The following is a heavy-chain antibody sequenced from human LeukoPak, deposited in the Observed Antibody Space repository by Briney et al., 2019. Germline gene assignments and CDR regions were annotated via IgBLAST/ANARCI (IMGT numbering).Heavy chain of an antibody. Sequence: GGSLRLSCAASGFTFSSYGMHWVRQAPGKGLEWVAVISYDGSNKYYADSVKGRFTISRDNSKNTLYLQMNSLRAEDTAVYYCAKNGDSSGYWPDYTSYYYYYGMDVWGQGTTVTVSS. CDR2: ISYDGSNK. D-gene: IGHD3-22*01. V-gene: IGHV3-30*18. J-gene: IGHJ6*02. CDR1: GFTFSSYG. CDR3: AKNGDSSGYWPDYTSYYYYYGMDV.